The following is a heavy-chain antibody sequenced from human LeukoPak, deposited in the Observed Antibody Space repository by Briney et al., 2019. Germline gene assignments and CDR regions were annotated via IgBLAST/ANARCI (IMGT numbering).Heavy chain of an antibody. CDR2: INHSGST. J-gene: IGHJ4*02. CDR1: GGSFSGYY. D-gene: IGHD4-17*01. Sequence: PSETLSLTCAVYGGSFSGYYWSWIRQPPGKGLEWIGEINHSGSTNYNPSLKSRVTISVDMSKNQFSLKLSSVTAADTAVYYCARGTVTKLFDYWGQGTLVTVSS. CDR3: ARGTVTKLFDY. V-gene: IGHV4-34*01.